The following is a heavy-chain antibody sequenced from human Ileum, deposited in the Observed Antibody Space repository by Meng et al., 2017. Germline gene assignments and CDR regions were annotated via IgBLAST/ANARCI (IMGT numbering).Heavy chain of an antibody. CDR1: GYTFTSYD. CDR2: MSPNSGNT. J-gene: IGHJ5*02. D-gene: IGHD3-16*01. V-gene: IGHV1-8*01. CDR3: ARVVSSRTFGDWFDP. Sequence: QVQLVQSEAEVRKPGASVKVSCRASGYTFTSYDIHWVRQAPGQGLEWMGWMSPNSGNTGYSQNFQGRVTLTRSTPLRTVYMELSSLQSEDTAVYYCARVVSSRTFGDWFDPWGQGTLVTVSS.